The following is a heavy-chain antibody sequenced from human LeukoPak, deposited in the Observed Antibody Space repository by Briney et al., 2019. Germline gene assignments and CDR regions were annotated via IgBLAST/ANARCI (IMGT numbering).Heavy chain of an antibody. CDR3: PKGAYSSGWYFAFDT. Sequence: GRSLRLSCAASGFTFDDYAVHWVRQAPGKVLELVSGISWNSGSIAYAASAKRRFTISRDNAKNSLPLQMNSLSAEDMALYSCPKGAYSSGWYFAFDTSGQGTMVTVSS. V-gene: IGHV3-9*03. CDR1: GFTFDDYA. CDR2: ISWNSGSI. J-gene: IGHJ3*02. D-gene: IGHD6-19*01.